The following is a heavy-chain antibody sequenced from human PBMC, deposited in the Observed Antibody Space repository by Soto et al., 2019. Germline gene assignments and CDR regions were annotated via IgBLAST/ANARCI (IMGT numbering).Heavy chain of an antibody. CDR3: ARHEGSSGLYFDY. CDR1: GGSISSYY. D-gene: IGHD6-19*01. V-gene: IGHV4-59*08. CDR2: IYYSGST. Sequence: SETLSLTCTVSGGSISSYYWSWIRQPPGKGLEWIGYIYYSGSTNYNPSLKSRVTISVDTSKNQFSLKLSSVTAADTAVYYCARHEGSSGLYFDYWGQGTLVTVS. J-gene: IGHJ4*02.